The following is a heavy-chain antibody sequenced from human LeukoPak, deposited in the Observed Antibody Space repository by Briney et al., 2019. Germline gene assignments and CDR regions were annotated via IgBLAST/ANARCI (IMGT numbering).Heavy chain of an antibody. Sequence: GGSLRLSCAASGFTLSSYWMTWVRQAPGKGVEWVANIKQDGTDKYYVDSVKGRFTISRDNAKNSLFLQLGSLRADDTAVYYCARASMGGRDYHLDYWGQGTLVTVSS. J-gene: IGHJ4*02. CDR1: GFTLSSYW. V-gene: IGHV3-7*01. CDR2: IKQDGTDK. D-gene: IGHD4/OR15-4a*01. CDR3: ARASMGGRDYHLDY.